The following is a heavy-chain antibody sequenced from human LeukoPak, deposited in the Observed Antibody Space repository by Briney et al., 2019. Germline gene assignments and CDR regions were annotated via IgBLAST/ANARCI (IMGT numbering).Heavy chain of an antibody. J-gene: IGHJ4*02. CDR3: ARAPQQWLVPRTVDY. Sequence: SETLSLTCTVSGGSISSYYWSWIRQPAGKGLEWIGRIYTSGSTNYNPSLKSRVTISVDTSKNQFSLKLSSVTAADTAVYYCARAPQQWLVPRTVDYWGQGTLVTVSS. V-gene: IGHV4-4*07. D-gene: IGHD6-19*01. CDR2: IYTSGST. CDR1: GGSISSYY.